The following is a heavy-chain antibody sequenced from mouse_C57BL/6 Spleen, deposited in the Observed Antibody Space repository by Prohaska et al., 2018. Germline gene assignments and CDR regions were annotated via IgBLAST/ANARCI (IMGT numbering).Heavy chain of an antibody. CDR1: GSTFTSYW. CDR3: ARGGLRTAMDY. Sequence: QVQLQQPGAELVKPGASVKLSCKASGSTFTSYWMQWVKQRPGQGLEWIGEIDPSDSYTNYNQKFNGKATLTVDTSSSTAYMQLSSLASEDSAGYFCARGGLRTAMDYWGQGTSVTVSS. V-gene: IGHV1-50*01. J-gene: IGHJ4*01. D-gene: IGHD2-2*01. CDR2: IDPSDSYT.